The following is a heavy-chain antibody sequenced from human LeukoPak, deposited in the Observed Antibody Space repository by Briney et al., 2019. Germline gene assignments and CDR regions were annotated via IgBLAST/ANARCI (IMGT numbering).Heavy chain of an antibody. CDR2: MNPNSGNT. D-gene: IGHD2-8*01. J-gene: IGHJ5*02. CDR1: GYTFTSYD. V-gene: IGHV1-8*01. Sequence: GAAVKVSCKASGYTFTSYDINWVRQATGQGLEWMGWMNPNSGNTGYAQKFQGRVTMTRNTSINTAYMELSSLRSDDTAVYYCARGQDIVLINWFDPWGQGTLVTVSS. CDR3: ARGQDIVLINWFDP.